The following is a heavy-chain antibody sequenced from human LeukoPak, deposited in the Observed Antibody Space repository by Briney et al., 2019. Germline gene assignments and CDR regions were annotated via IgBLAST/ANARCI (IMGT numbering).Heavy chain of an antibody. V-gene: IGHV1-3*01. CDR3: ARDLPTYFYGSGSYGDFDY. Sequence: ASVKVSCKASGYTFTSYAIHWVRQAPAQRLEWMGWINAGNGKKKYSQKFQDRVTITRDTSVSTAYLELSSLRSEDSAGYYCARDLPTYFYGSGSYGDFDYCGEGTLVTVSS. D-gene: IGHD3-10*01. CDR1: GYTFTSYA. CDR2: INAGNGKK. J-gene: IGHJ4*02.